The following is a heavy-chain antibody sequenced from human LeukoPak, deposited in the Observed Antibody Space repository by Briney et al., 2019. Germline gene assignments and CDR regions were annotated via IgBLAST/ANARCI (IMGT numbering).Heavy chain of an antibody. Sequence: GGSLRLSCAASGFTVSSNYRSWVRQAPGKGLEWVSVIYSGGNTYYADSVKGRFTISRDNSKNTLYLQMNSLRAEDTAVYYCAKDLHGSGSYYKRAIKSSFDYWGQGTLVTVSS. CDR1: GFTVSSNY. J-gene: IGHJ4*02. V-gene: IGHV3-53*01. CDR3: AKDLHGSGSYYKRAIKSSFDY. D-gene: IGHD3-10*01. CDR2: IYSGGNT.